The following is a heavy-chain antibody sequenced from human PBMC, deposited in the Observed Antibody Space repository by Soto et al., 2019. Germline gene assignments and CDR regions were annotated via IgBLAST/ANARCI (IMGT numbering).Heavy chain of an antibody. V-gene: IGHV4-59*01. D-gene: IGHD6-13*01. Sequence: SETLSLTCTVSGGSISSNYWTWIRQPPGKGLEWIGYVYNSGSTNYNPSLKSRGTISEDTSNSQFSRKVNSMTAADTAVYYCARYRREAVAGYTLDNWGQGILVTVSS. J-gene: IGHJ4*02. CDR3: ARYRREAVAGYTLDN. CDR1: GGSISSNY. CDR2: VYNSGST.